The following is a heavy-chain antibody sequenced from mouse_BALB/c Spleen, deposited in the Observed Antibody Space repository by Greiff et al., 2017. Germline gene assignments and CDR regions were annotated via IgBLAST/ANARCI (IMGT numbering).Heavy chain of an antibody. CDR1: GFTFSSFG. CDR2: ISSGSSTI. V-gene: IGHV5-17*02. J-gene: IGHJ4*01. Sequence: VMLVESGGGLVQPGGSRKLSCAASGFTFSSFGMHWVRQAPEKGLEWVAYISSGSSTIYYADTVKGRFTISRDNPKNTLFLQMTSLRSEDTAMYYCAREAMDYWGQGTSVTVSS. CDR3: AREAMDY.